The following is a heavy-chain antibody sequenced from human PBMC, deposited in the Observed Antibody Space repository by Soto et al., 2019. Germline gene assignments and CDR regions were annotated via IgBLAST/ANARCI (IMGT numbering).Heavy chain of an antibody. CDR1: GFTFSSYG. V-gene: IGHV3-30*18. Sequence: VGSLRLSCAASGFTFSSYGMHWVRQAPGKGLKWVAVISYDGSNKYYADSVKGRFTISRDNSKNTLYLQMNSLRAEDTAVYYCAKEGAKLTSGAFDIWGQGTMVTVSS. CDR3: AKEGAKLTSGAFDI. D-gene: IGHD3-3*01. CDR2: ISYDGSNK. J-gene: IGHJ3*02.